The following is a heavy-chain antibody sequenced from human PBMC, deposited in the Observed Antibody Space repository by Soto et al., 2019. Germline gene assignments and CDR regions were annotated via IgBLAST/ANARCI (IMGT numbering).Heavy chain of an antibody. CDR1: GYTFTSYY. V-gene: IGHV1-46*01. D-gene: IGHD6-13*01. CDR2: INPSGGST. Sequence: SVKVSCKASGYTFTSYYMHWVRQAPVQGLEWMGIINPSGGSTSYAQKFQGRATMTRDTSTSTVYMELSSLRSEDTAVYYCARDAAAADYYYYGMDVWGQGTTVTVSS. J-gene: IGHJ6*02. CDR3: ARDAAAADYYYYGMDV.